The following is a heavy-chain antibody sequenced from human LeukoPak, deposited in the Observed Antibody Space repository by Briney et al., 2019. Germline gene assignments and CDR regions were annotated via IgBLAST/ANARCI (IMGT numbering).Heavy chain of an antibody. CDR2: IWYDGSNK. CDR3: ARDDDYGNYIDS. J-gene: IGHJ4*02. D-gene: IGHD4-17*01. Sequence: PGRSLRLSCAASGFTFSNYGMHWVRQAPGKGLEWVAVIWYDGSNKYYADSVKGRFTISRDNSKNTLYLQMNSLRAEDTAVYYCARDDDYGNYIDSWGQGTLATVSS. CDR1: GFTFSNYG. V-gene: IGHV3-33*01.